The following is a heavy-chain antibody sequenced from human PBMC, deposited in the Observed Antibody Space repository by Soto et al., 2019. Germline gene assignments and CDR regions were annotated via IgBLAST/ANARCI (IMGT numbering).Heavy chain of an antibody. CDR2: ISAYTDDP. Sequence: QGQLVQSGAEVKKPGASVQVSCTASGNTFTNFGVTWVRQAPGQGLEWMGWISAYTDDPNYAQKFQGRVNMTIDTSTSTAYLDLRSLTSDATAVYYCARVIPGAEDWFDPWGQGTLVTVSS. V-gene: IGHV1-18*01. D-gene: IGHD2-2*01. CDR3: ARVIPGAEDWFDP. CDR1: GNTFTNFG. J-gene: IGHJ5*02.